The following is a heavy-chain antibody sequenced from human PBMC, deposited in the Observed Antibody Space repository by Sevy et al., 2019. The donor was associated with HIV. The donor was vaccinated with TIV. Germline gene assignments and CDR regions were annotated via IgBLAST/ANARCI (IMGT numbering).Heavy chain of an antibody. CDR3: ARESGGGHFDY. Sequence: SETLSLTCTVSGGSISSYYWSWIRQPPGKGLEWIGYIYYSGSTNYNPSLKSRVTISVNTSKNQFSLKLGSVTAADTAVYYCARESGGGHFDYWGQGTLVTVSS. D-gene: IGHD3-16*01. CDR2: IYYSGST. CDR1: GGSISSYY. J-gene: IGHJ4*02. V-gene: IGHV4-59*01.